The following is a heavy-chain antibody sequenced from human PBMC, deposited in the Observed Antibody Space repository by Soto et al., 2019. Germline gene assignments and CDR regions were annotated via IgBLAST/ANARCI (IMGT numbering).Heavy chain of an antibody. Sequence: GASVKVSCKASGYTFSRYGMHWVRQAPGQRLEWMGWINAGKGNPKYSQKFQGRVTITRDTSASTAYMELSSLRSEDTAVYYCASYRYSYYDFWSGSLPYYYCGMDVWGQGTTVTVSS. J-gene: IGHJ6*02. CDR2: INAGKGNP. CDR3: ASYRYSYYDFWSGSLPYYYCGMDV. V-gene: IGHV1-3*01. CDR1: GYTFSRYG. D-gene: IGHD3-3*01.